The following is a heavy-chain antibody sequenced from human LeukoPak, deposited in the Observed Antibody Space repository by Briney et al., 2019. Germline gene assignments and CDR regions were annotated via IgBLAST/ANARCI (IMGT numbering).Heavy chain of an antibody. CDR3: AKFSSGWYYFDY. D-gene: IGHD6-19*01. V-gene: IGHV3-7*01. CDR1: GFTFSSYW. J-gene: IGHJ4*02. CDR2: IKQDGSEK. Sequence: GGSLRLSCAASGFTFSSYWMSWVRQAPGKGLEWVANIKQDGSEKYYVDSVKGRFTISRDNAKNSLYLQMNSLRAEDTVVYYCAKFSSGWYYFDYWGQGTLVTVSS.